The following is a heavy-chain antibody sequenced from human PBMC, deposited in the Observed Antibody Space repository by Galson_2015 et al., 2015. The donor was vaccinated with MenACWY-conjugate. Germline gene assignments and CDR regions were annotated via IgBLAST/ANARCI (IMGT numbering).Heavy chain of an antibody. V-gene: IGHV3-23*01. CDR2: ISGSGERT. CDR3: AKDRWDTYMNYYFDS. Sequence: SLRLSCAASGFTVSRYWMTWVRQAPGKGLEWVSGISGSGERTHYADSVKGRFTISRDNSKNTLHLQMNSPRAEDTAVYYCAKDRWDTYMNYYFDSWGQGTLVTVSS. D-gene: IGHD5-18*01. CDR1: GFTVSRYW. J-gene: IGHJ4*02.